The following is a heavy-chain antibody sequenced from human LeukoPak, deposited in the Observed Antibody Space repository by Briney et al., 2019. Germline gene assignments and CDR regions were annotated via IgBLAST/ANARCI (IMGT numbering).Heavy chain of an antibody. CDR2: ISWNSGSI. CDR1: GFTFDDYA. V-gene: IGHV3-9*01. CDR3: AKQDFLWFGELNWYFDL. Sequence: GGSLRLSCAASGFTFDDYAMHWVRQAPGKGLEWVSGISWNSGSIGYADSVKGRFTISRDNAKNSLYLQMNSLRAEDTALYYCAKQDFLWFGELNWYFDLWGRGTLVTVSS. D-gene: IGHD3-10*01. J-gene: IGHJ2*01.